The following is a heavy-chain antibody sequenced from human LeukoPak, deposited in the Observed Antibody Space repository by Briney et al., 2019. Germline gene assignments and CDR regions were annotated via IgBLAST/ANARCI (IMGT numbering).Heavy chain of an antibody. V-gene: IGHV3-23*01. D-gene: IGHD3-22*01. Sequence: GGSLRLSCAASGFTFSSYAMSWVRQAPGKGLEWVSAISGSGGSTYYADSVKGRFTISRDNSKNTLYLQMNSLKTEDTAVYYCARVVSGYYTWGQGTLVTVSS. CDR3: ARVVSGYYT. CDR1: GFTFSSYA. J-gene: IGHJ4*02. CDR2: ISGSGGST.